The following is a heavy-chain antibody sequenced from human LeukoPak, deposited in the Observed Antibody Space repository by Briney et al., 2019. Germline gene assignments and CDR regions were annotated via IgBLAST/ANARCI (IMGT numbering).Heavy chain of an antibody. CDR2: INHSGST. J-gene: IGHJ4*02. Sequence: PSETLSLTCAVYGGSFSGYYWSWIRQPPGKGLEWIGEINHSGSTNYNPSLKSRVTISVDTSKNQFSLKLSSVTAADTAVYYCARGPPYYYDSSGYSAEADYWGQGTLVTVSS. V-gene: IGHV4-34*01. D-gene: IGHD3-22*01. CDR1: GGSFSGYY. CDR3: ARGPPYYYDSSGYSAEADY.